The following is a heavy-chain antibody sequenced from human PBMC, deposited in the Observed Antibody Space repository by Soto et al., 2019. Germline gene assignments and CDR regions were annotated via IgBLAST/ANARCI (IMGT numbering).Heavy chain of an antibody. D-gene: IGHD1-26*01. CDR3: ARGGTQSDH. J-gene: IGHJ4*02. Sequence: QVQLVQAGAEVKKPGASVKVSCKASGYTFTNFGISWVRQAPGQGLEWMGWISAYNGNTNYAQKFQGRVTTTTAPATSTAYMEVRSLIFYDTAVYYCARGGTQSDHGGQGTLVTVSS. CDR2: ISAYNGNT. V-gene: IGHV1-18*01. CDR1: GYTFTNFG.